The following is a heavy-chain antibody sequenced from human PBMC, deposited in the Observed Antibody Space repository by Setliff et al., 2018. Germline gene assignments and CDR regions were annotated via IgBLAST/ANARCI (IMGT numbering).Heavy chain of an antibody. D-gene: IGHD6-13*01. CDR1: GYSLTRYY. CDR3: ARGGMAASDF. Sequence: ASVKVSCKASGYSLTRYYMHWVRQAPGQGLEWMGIINPGGGSASYAEKFQGRVTMTRDTSTSTFYMEVNILRSDDTAVYYCARGGMAASDFWGQGTPVTVSS. J-gene: IGHJ4*02. CDR2: INPGGGSA. V-gene: IGHV1-46*01.